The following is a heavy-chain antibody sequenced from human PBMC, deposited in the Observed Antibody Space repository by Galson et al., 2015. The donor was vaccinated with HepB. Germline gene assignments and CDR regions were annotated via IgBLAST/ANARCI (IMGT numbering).Heavy chain of an antibody. Sequence: SLRLSCAASGFPFNNAWMTWVRQAPGMGLEWVGRIKSKTDGEKTDYAAPVQGRFTISRDDSKNRLYLQMNSLKPEDTAVYYCTTDVYYSTYWSWLDPWGQGTLVTVSS. CDR3: TTDVYYSTYWSWLDP. D-gene: IGHD2-8*02. J-gene: IGHJ5*02. V-gene: IGHV3-15*01. CDR1: GFPFNNAW. CDR2: IKSKTDGEKT.